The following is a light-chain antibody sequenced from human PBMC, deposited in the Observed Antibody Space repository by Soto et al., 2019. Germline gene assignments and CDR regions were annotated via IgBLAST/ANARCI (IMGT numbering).Light chain of an antibody. Sequence: QSVLTQPASVSGSPGQSISISCTGTSSDVGGYNYVSWYQQHPGKAPKLMIYEVSNRPSGVSNRFSGSKSGNTASLTISGLQAEDEADYYCNSYTTSSTTVFGTGTKVTV. CDR2: EVS. V-gene: IGLV2-14*01. J-gene: IGLJ1*01. CDR1: SSDVGGYNY. CDR3: NSYTTSSTTV.